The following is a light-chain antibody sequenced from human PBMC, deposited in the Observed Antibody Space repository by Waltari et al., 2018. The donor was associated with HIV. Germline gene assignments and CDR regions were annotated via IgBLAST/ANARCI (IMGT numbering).Light chain of an antibody. J-gene: IGLJ3*02. Sequence: QSVLPQPPSVSGATGQRVTISSPGSSSNLGAGYDVHWYQQLPGTAPKLLIYGNSNRPSGVPDRFSGSKSGTSASLAITGLQAEDEADYYCQSYDSSLSGSGVFGGGTKLTVL. V-gene: IGLV1-40*01. CDR2: GNS. CDR3: QSYDSSLSGSGV. CDR1: SSNLGAGYD.